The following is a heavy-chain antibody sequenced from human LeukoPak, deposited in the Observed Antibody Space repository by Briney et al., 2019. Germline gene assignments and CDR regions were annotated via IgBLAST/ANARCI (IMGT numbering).Heavy chain of an antibody. D-gene: IGHD6-19*01. Sequence: SETLSLTCAVYGGSFSGYYWSWLRQPPGKGLEWIGEINHSGSTNYNPSLKSRVTISVDTSKNQFSLKLSSVTAADTAVYYCAREWDVAGPDYWGQGTLVTVSS. J-gene: IGHJ4*02. CDR1: GGSFSGYY. V-gene: IGHV4-34*01. CDR3: AREWDVAGPDY. CDR2: INHSGST.